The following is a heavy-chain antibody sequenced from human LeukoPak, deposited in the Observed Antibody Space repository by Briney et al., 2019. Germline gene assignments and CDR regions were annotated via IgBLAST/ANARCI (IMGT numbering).Heavy chain of an antibody. D-gene: IGHD5-12*01. CDR1: GGSFNFYY. V-gene: IGHV4-34*01. Sequence: PSETLSLTCAVFGGSFNFYYWSWIRQHPGKRLEWIGEISHSGSTNYNPSLKSRVTISANTAKNQFSLKVTSVTAADTAVYFCAGFYRYSGSDYFGYDPFDSWGQGTTVNVSS. J-gene: IGHJ3*02. CDR3: AGFYRYSGSDYFGYDPFDS. CDR2: ISHSGST.